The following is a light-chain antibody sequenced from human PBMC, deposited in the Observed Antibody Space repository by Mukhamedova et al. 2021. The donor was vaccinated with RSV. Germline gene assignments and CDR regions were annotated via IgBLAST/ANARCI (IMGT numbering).Light chain of an antibody. V-gene: IGKV1-5*03. CDR3: QQYITYWT. J-gene: IGKJ1*01. Sequence: WYQRRVHGKAPKLLIYKASNLQSGVPSRFSGSGSGIEFTLTISSLQPDDFATYFCQQYITYWTFGQGTKVEIK. CDR2: KAS.